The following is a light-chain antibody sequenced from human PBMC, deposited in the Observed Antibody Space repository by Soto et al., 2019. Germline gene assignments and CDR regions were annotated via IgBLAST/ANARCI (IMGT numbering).Light chain of an antibody. Sequence: EIVLTQSPATLYWSTGERATLSCRAIQSVSTYLAWYQQKPGQAPRLLIYDASNRATGIPAKFSGSGSGTDFTVTISSLEPEDCEVYYCQRRSNWLTFGGGTKVEIK. J-gene: IGKJ4*01. V-gene: IGKV3-11*01. CDR3: QRRSNWLT. CDR2: DAS. CDR1: QSVSTY.